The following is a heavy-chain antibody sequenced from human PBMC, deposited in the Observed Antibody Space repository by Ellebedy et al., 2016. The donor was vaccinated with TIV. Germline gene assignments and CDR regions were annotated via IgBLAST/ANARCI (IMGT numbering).Heavy chain of an antibody. CDR3: AKDPRSLLRYFHGASPI. V-gene: IGHV3-23*01. CDR1: GFTFSNYA. Sequence: GESLKISCAASGFTFSNYAMTWVRQAPGKGLEWVSGISGSGGSTYYADSVTGRFTISRDNSKNTLYLQMNSLRAEDTAVYYCAKDPRSLLRYFHGASPIWGQGTMVTVSS. J-gene: IGHJ3*02. D-gene: IGHD3-9*01. CDR2: ISGSGGST.